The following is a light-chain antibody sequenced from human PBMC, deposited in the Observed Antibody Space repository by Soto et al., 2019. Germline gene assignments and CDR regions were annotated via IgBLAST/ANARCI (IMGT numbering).Light chain of an antibody. CDR2: EGS. J-gene: IGLJ3*02. V-gene: IGLV2-23*01. CDR1: NSDVGSYNL. CDR3: CSYAGGIWV. Sequence: QSVLTQPASVSGSPGQSITISCTGTNSDVGSYNLVSWYQQYPGQAPKLIIYEGSKWPSGVSHRFSGSKSGNTASLTISGLQAEDEADYYCCSYAGGIWVFGGGTKLTVL.